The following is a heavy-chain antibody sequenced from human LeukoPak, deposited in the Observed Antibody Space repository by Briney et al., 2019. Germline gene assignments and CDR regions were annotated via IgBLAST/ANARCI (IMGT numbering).Heavy chain of an antibody. Sequence: GGSLRLSCAAAGFPLRTYAMSWVRQAPGKVLEWVSSMRGSDDSTYYADSVKGRFTISRDNSENTVFLQMNNLRADDTAVYYCAKPSLRDILTGYYSRLFYFDYWGQGTLVLVSS. V-gene: IGHV3-23*01. CDR1: GFPLRTYA. D-gene: IGHD3-9*01. CDR3: AKPSLRDILTGYYSRLFYFDY. CDR2: MRGSDDST. J-gene: IGHJ4*02.